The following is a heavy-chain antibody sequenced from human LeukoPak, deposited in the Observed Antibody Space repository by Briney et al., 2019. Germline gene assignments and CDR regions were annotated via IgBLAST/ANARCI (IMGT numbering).Heavy chain of an antibody. V-gene: IGHV3-15*01. D-gene: IGHD2-15*01. CDR3: TTCTGGSCYSDY. CDR2: IKSKTTGGTT. Sequence: GGSLRLSCAASGFSFSNAWMSWVRQAPGKGLEWVGRIKSKTTGGTTDSAAPVKGRFTISRDDSKNTLYLQMNSLKIEDTAVYYCTTCTGGSCYSDYWGQGTLVTVSS. CDR1: GFSFSNAW. J-gene: IGHJ4*02.